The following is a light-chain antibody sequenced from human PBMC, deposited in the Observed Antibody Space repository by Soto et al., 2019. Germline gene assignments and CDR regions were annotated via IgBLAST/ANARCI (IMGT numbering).Light chain of an antibody. Sequence: QSALTQPASVSGSPGQSITISCTGTSSDVGGYDYVSWYQLHPGKAPEVMIYDVSNRPSGVSDRFSGSKSGNTASLTISGLQAEDEADYYCSSYTSRNTVVFGGGTKLTVL. V-gene: IGLV2-14*01. CDR2: DVS. CDR1: SSDVGGYDY. J-gene: IGLJ2*01. CDR3: SSYTSRNTVV.